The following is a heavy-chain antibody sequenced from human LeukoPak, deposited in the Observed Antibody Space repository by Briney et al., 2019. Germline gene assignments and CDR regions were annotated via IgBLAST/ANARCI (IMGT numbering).Heavy chain of an antibody. D-gene: IGHD2-8*01. CDR3: ARGVLFFDY. J-gene: IGHJ4*02. Sequence: PGGSLRLSCAASGFTLSSYGMHWVRPAPAKGRAWVAVIWYDGSNKYYADSVKGRFTISRDNSKNTLYLQMNSLRAEDRAVYYCARGVLFFDYWGQGTLVTVSS. CDR1: GFTLSSYG. CDR2: IWYDGSNK. V-gene: IGHV3-33*01.